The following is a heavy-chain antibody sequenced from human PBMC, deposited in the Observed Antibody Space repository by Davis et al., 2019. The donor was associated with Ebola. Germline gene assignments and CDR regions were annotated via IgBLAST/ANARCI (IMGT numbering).Heavy chain of an antibody. CDR1: GFTFSSYW. Sequence: GESLKISCAASGFTFSSYWMSWVCQAPGKGLEWVANIKQDGSEKYYVDSVKGRFTISRDNSKNTLYLQMNSLRAEDTAVYYCARGVRHQWLHLDYWGQGTLVTVSS. CDR2: IKQDGSEK. J-gene: IGHJ4*02. D-gene: IGHD2-8*01. V-gene: IGHV3-7*01. CDR3: ARGVRHQWLHLDY.